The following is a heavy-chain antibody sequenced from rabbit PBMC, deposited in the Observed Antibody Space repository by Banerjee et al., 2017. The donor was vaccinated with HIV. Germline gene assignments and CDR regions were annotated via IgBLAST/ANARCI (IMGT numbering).Heavy chain of an antibody. J-gene: IGHJ6*01. CDR2: IDAGSSDST. CDR3: ARERYAGYGYATDGMDL. Sequence: QEQLVESGGGLVKPGASLTLTCTASGFSFSSSYWICWVRQAPGKGLEWIACIDAGSSDSTWYASWAKGRFTISKTSSTTVTLQMTSLTAADTATYFCARERYAGYGYATDGMDLWGPGTLVTVS. V-gene: IGHV1S45*01. D-gene: IGHD6-1*01. CDR1: GFSFSSSYW.